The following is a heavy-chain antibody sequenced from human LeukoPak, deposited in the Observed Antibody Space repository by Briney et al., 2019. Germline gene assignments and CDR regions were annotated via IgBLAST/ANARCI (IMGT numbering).Heavy chain of an antibody. CDR1: GYIFTTYW. CDR3: ARHYGSLFDY. Sequence: GESLKISCKGSGYIFTTYWISWVRQMPGKGLEWMGRIDPSDSYTNYSPSFQGHVTISADKSISTAYLQWSSLKASDSAMYYCARHYGSLFDYWGQGTLVTVSS. D-gene: IGHD3-10*01. V-gene: IGHV5-10-1*01. CDR2: IDPSDSYT. J-gene: IGHJ4*02.